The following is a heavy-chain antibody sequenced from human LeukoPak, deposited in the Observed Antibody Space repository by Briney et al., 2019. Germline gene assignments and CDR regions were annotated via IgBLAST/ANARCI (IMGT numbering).Heavy chain of an antibody. CDR3: AKWGDYDVLTGYYDSDS. D-gene: IGHD3-9*01. J-gene: IGHJ5*01. CDR2: ITGDGGST. Sequence: GGSLRLSCAASGFTFSNYAMSWVRQAPGKGLEWVSAITGDGGSTYYADSVKGRFTISRDNSKNTLYLQMNSLRAEDTALYYCAKWGDYDVLTGYYDSDSWGQGTLVTVSS. V-gene: IGHV3-23*01. CDR1: GFTFSNYA.